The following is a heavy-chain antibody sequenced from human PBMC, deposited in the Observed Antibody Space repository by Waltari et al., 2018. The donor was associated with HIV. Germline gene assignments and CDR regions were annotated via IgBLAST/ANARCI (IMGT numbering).Heavy chain of an antibody. CDR2: YDPEYDET. D-gene: IGHD3-10*01. V-gene: IGHV1-24*01. CDR3: ATDFSGMVRAYSYYSLDV. Sequence: QVQLVQSGAEVKKPGASVKVSCKVSGYTLTELSMHWVRQAPGKGLEWMGNYDPEYDETIYGQKFQGKITMTEDTSSDTAYMELSSLTSGDTAVYYCATDFSGMVRAYSYYSLDVWGQGTTVTVSS. J-gene: IGHJ6*02. CDR1: GYTLTELS.